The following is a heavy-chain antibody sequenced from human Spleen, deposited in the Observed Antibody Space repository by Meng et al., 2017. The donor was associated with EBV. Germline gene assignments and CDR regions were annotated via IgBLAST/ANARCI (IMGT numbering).Heavy chain of an antibody. CDR2: INSSGSII. CDR3: ARIPAWFDP. D-gene: IGHD2-2*01. J-gene: IGHJ5*02. CDR1: GFIYSDYY. Sequence: VAVVQHGGCLLKPRWSLRLCCAASGFIYSDYYMSWSRRAPGKGLEWVSYINSSGSIIYYADSVKGRFTISRDNSKNSLYLQMNSLRADDTAVYYCARIPAWFDPWGQGTLVTVSS. V-gene: IGHV3-11*01.